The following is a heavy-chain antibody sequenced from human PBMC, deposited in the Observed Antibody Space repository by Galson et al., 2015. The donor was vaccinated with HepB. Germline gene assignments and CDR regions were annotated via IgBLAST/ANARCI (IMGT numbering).Heavy chain of an antibody. J-gene: IGHJ3*02. CDR1: ESTVRSYW. V-gene: IGHV3-7*01. CDR3: ARGKGALDI. Sequence: SLRLSCAASESTVRSYWMTWVRQAPAKGLEWVANINENGTEKYYETSVKGRFTISRDNAKKSVYLQMDSLRADDTAVYYCARGKGALDIWGQGTLVAASS. CDR2: INENGTEK.